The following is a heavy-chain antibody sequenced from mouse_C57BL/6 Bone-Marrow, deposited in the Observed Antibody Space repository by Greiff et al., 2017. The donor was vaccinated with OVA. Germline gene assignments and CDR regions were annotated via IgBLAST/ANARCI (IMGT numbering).Heavy chain of an antibody. CDR2: IYPSDSET. Sequence: QVQLQQPGAELVRPGSSVKLSCKASGYTFTSYWMDWVKQRPGQGLEWIGNIYPSDSETHYNQKFKDKATLTVDKSSSTAYMQLSSLTSEDSAVYYCARLEVITTAHWYFAVWGTGTTVTVSS. V-gene: IGHV1-61*01. CDR1: GYTFTSYW. J-gene: IGHJ1*03. CDR3: ARLEVITTAHWYFAV. D-gene: IGHD1-1*01.